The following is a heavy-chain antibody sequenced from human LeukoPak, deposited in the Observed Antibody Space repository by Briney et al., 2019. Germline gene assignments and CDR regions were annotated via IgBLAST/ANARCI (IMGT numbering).Heavy chain of an antibody. CDR1: GGSLSGCY. Sequence: PSETLSLTCAVYGGSLSGCYWSWIRQPPGKGLEWIGEINHSGSTNFNPSLKSRVTISVDTSKNEFSLKLTSVTAADTAVYYCAREEYGDYTVDWGRGTLITVSS. J-gene: IGHJ4*02. CDR2: INHSGST. V-gene: IGHV4-34*01. CDR3: AREEYGDYTVD. D-gene: IGHD4-17*01.